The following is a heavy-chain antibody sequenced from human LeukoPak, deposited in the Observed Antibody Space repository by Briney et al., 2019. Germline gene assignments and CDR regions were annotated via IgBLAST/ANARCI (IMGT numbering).Heavy chain of an antibody. CDR2: IYPGDSDT. CDR1: GYNFSSYW. Sequence: GESLQISCKGSGYNFSSYWIGWVRQMPGKGLEWMGIIYPGDSDTRYGPSFQGQVTISADKSISTAFLQWSSLKASDTAMYFCAKLIAVAGNDYFDYWGQGTLVTVSS. D-gene: IGHD6-19*01. J-gene: IGHJ4*02. V-gene: IGHV5-51*01. CDR3: AKLIAVAGNDYFDY.